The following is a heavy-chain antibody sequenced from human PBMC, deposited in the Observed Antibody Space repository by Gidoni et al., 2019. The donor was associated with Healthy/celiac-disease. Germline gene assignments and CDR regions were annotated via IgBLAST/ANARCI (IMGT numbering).Heavy chain of an antibody. V-gene: IGHV3-9*03. D-gene: IGHD3-10*01. Sequence: EVQLVESGGGLVQPGRSLRLSCAASGFTFADYAMHWVRQAPGKGLEWVSGISWNSNNIGYADSVKGRFTISRDNAKNSLYLQMNSLRAEDMAFYYCAKDRGYFGSGTYPYYFDYWGQGTLVTVSS. J-gene: IGHJ4*02. CDR3: AKDRGYFGSGTYPYYFDY. CDR1: GFTFADYA. CDR2: ISWNSNNI.